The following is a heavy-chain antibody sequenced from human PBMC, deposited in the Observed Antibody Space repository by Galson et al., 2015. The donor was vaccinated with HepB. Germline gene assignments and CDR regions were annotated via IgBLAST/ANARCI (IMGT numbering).Heavy chain of an antibody. J-gene: IGHJ5*02. Sequence: TLSLTCTVSGGSISSGSYYWSWIRQPAGKGLEWIGRIYTRGSTNYNPSLKSRVTMSVDTSKNQFSLKLSSVTAADTAVYYCAGYNGNDWMNWFDPWGQGTLVTVSS. CDR2: IYTRGST. CDR3: AGYNGNDWMNWFDP. CDR1: GGSISSGSYY. D-gene: IGHD1-20*01. V-gene: IGHV4-61*02.